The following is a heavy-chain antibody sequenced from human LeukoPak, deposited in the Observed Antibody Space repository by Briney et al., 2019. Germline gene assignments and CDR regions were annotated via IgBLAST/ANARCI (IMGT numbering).Heavy chain of an antibody. CDR2: INHSGST. V-gene: IGHV4-34*01. CDR1: GGSFSGYY. Sequence: SETLSLTCAVYGGSFSGYYWSWIRQPPGKGLEWIGEINHSGSTNYNPSLKSRVTISVDTSKNQFSLKLSSVTAADTAVYYCARDLDSYGYVSFDIWGQGTMVTVSS. D-gene: IGHD5-18*01. J-gene: IGHJ3*02. CDR3: ARDLDSYGYVSFDI.